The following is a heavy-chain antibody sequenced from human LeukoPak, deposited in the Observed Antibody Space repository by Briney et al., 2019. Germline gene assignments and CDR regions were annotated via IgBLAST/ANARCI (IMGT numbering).Heavy chain of an antibody. J-gene: IGHJ4*02. D-gene: IGHD6-19*01. CDR2: ISATRGTT. CDR1: GFTFSGYS. V-gene: IGHV3-48*01. Sequence: GGSLRLSCAASGFTFSGYSLNWLRQAPGKGLEWVSYISATRGTTYYADSVKGRFTISRDNAKNSLYLRMNSLGAEDTAVYYCARDSSGWSRDYWGQGTLVTVSS. CDR3: ARDSSGWSRDY.